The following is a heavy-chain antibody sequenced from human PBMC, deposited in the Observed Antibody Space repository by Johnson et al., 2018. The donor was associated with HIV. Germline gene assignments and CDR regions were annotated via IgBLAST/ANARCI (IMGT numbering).Heavy chain of an antibody. J-gene: IGHJ3*02. CDR3: ASDGGLPKGDAFDI. V-gene: IGHV3-30*04. Sequence: QEKLVESGGGVVQPGRSLRLSCAASGFTFGSYAMHWVRQAPGKGLEWVAVISYDGSNKYYADSVKGRFTISRDNSKNTLYLQMSSLRAEDTAVYYCASDGGLPKGDAFDIWGQGTMVTVSA. D-gene: IGHD2-15*01. CDR2: ISYDGSNK. CDR1: GFTFGSYA.